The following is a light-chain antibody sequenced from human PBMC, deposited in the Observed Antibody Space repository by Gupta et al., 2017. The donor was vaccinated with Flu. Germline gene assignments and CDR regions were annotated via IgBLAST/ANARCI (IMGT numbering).Light chain of an antibody. CDR1: QSVSSY. CDR3: HQRSTWPRT. CDR2: DAS. V-gene: IGKV3-11*01. J-gene: IGKJ1*01. Sequence: EIVLTQSRATLSLSPAARATLSCRASQSVSSYLAWYQQKPCQAPRLLIFDASNRATGIPARFSASGSVTDFTLTIINLDPEDFAVYYCHQRSTWPRTFGQGTKVEIK.